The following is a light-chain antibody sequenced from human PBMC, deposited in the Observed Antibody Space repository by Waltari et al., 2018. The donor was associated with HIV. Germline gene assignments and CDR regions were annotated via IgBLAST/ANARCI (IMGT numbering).Light chain of an antibody. J-gene: IGLJ2*01. CDR1: NIGSKT. CDR2: DDS. Sequence: SYVLTQPPSASVAPGQTARITCGGNNIGSKTVYWYQQSPGQAPGLVVNDDSARPSGIPERFSGSKSGNTATLTISRVEAGEEADYHCQVWDSSSDQGVFGGGTKLTVL. CDR3: QVWDSSSDQGV. V-gene: IGLV3-21*02.